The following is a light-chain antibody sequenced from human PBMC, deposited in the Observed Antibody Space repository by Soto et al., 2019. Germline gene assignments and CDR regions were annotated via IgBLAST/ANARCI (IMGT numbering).Light chain of an antibody. Sequence: DIQLTQSPSFLSASVGDRVTITCRASQGISSNLVWYQQKPGKAPKLLIYAASSFQSGVPSRFSGSGSGTEFTLTISSLQPEDFATDYCQQLNTYPLTFGGGTKVEIK. CDR1: QGISSN. CDR3: QQLNTYPLT. CDR2: AAS. V-gene: IGKV1-9*01. J-gene: IGKJ4*01.